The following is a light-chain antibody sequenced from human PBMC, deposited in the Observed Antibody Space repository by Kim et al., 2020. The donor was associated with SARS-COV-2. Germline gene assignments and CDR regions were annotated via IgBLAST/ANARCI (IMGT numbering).Light chain of an antibody. V-gene: IGKV3-20*01. CDR3: LQYGSSPRT. CDR2: GAS. Sequence: EIVLTQSPGTLSLSPGERATLSCRASQSVSSGSLAWYQQKPGQAPRLLIYGASSRATGIPDRFSGSESGTDFTLTISRLGPEDFAVYYCLQYGSSPRTFGRGTKVDIK. CDR1: QSVSSGS. J-gene: IGKJ1*01.